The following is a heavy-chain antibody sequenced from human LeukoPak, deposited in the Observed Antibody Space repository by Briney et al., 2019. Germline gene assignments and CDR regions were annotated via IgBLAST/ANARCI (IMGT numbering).Heavy chain of an antibody. V-gene: IGHV5-51*01. D-gene: IGHD3-22*01. CDR1: GYSFTSYW. CDR2: IYPGDSDT. J-gene: IGHJ4*02. Sequence: GESLKISCKGSGYSFTSYWIGWVRQMRGKGLEWMGCIYPGDSDTRYSTSFQGQASISADKSSSTAYLQWSSLKASDTAMYYCATTYYYDSIGYPYFFDYCGEGTLVTVSS. CDR3: ATTYYYDSIGYPYFFDY.